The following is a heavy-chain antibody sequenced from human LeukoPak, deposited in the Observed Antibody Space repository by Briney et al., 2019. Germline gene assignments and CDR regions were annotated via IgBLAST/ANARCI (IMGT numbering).Heavy chain of an antibody. V-gene: IGHV4-38-2*02. CDR2: MYHSGRT. CDR3: ARVSWFPGTSYYYMDV. CDR1: GYSISSGFY. D-gene: IGHD1-1*01. Sequence: PSETLSLTCTVSGYSISSGFYWGWIRQPPGKGLEWIGSMYHSGRTYSNPSLKSRVTISVDTSKNQFSLKLSSVTAADTAVYYCARVSWFPGTSYYYMDVWGKGTTVTVSS. J-gene: IGHJ6*03.